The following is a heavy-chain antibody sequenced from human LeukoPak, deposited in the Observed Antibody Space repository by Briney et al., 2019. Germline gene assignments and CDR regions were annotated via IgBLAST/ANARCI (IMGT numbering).Heavy chain of an antibody. CDR3: ARRRDSSGWYNWFDP. D-gene: IGHD6-19*01. J-gene: IGHJ5*02. V-gene: IGHV4-59*08. CDR1: GGSISSYY. CDR2: IYYSGST. Sequence: SETLSLTCTVSGGSISSYYWSWIRQPPGKGLEWVGYIYYSGSTNYNPSLKSRVTISVDTSKNQFSLELSSVTAADTAVYYCARRRDSSGWYNWFDPWGQGTLVTVSS.